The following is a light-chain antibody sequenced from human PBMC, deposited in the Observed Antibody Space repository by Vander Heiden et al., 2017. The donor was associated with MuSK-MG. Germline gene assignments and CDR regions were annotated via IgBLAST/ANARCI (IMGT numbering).Light chain of an antibody. J-gene: IGLJ2*01. CDR1: SSDVGSYNY. V-gene: IGLV2-14*01. CDR3: TSYTSSSTLV. CDR2: EVS. Sequence: HSALTLPAPVSRSPGQSITISCTGTSSDVGSYNYVSWYQQHPGKAPKLMIYEVSNRPSGVPNRFSGSKSGNTASLTISGLQAEDEADYYCTSYTSSSTLVFGGGTKLTVL.